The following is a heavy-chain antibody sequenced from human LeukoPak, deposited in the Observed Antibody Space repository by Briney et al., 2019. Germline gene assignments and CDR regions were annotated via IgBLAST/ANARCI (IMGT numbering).Heavy chain of an antibody. CDR3: AREGYYDSSGYYHFDY. D-gene: IGHD3-22*01. Sequence: SVKVSCKASGGTFISYAISWVRQAPGQGLEWMGGIIPIFGTANYAQKFQGRVTITADESTSTAYMELSSLRSEDTAVYYCAREGYYDSSGYYHFDYWGQGTLVTVSS. CDR2: IIPIFGTA. CDR1: GGTFISYA. V-gene: IGHV1-69*01. J-gene: IGHJ4*02.